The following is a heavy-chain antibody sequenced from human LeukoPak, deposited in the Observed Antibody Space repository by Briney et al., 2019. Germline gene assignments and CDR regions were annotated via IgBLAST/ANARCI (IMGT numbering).Heavy chain of an antibody. J-gene: IGHJ4*02. V-gene: IGHV3-30*18. CDR1: GFIFTNYG. D-gene: IGHD1-26*01. CDR3: AKGPLLPDH. CDR2: TSYDGSNK. Sequence: GGSLRLSCAASGFIFTNYGMHWVRQAPGKGLDWVAVTSYDGSNKFYADSVKGRFTISRDNSKNTLYLQMNGLREEDTAVYYCAKGPLLPDHWGQGTLVTVSS.